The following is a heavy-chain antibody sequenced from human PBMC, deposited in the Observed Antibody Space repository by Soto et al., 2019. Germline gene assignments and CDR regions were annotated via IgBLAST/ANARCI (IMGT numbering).Heavy chain of an antibody. J-gene: IGHJ4*02. CDR2: ISSSSGPI. D-gene: IGHD3-10*01. V-gene: IGHV3-48*02. CDR3: ARDAGSASYFDY. CDR1: RFTFSAYS. Sequence: GGSLRLSCAASRFTFSAYSMNWVRQAPGKGLEWISYISSSSGPIYYADSVKGRFTISRDNAKNSLYLQMKSLRDEDTAVYFCARDAGSASYFDYWGQGTLVTVSS.